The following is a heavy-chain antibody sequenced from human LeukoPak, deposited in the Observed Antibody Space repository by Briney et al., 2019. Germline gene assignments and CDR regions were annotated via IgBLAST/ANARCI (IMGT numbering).Heavy chain of an antibody. CDR2: IYHSGST. CDR1: GGSISSGGYS. J-gene: IGHJ4*02. Sequence: SQTLSLTCAVSGGSISSGGYSWSWIRQPPGKGLEWIGYIYHSGSTYYNPSLKSRVTISVDRSKNQFSLKLSSVTAADTAVYYCARGAPPVLRLLEWLPSPDFDYWGQGTLVTVSS. CDR3: ARGAPPVLRLLEWLPSPDFDY. D-gene: IGHD3-3*01. V-gene: IGHV4-30-2*01.